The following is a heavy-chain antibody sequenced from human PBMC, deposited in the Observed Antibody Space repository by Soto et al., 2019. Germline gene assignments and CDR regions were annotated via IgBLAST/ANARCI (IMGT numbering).Heavy chain of an antibody. CDR2: IIPILGIA. J-gene: IGHJ6*03. D-gene: IGHD3-10*01. CDR3: SREQNRYYDGSGSYPNYYYYYMDV. CDR1: GGTFSSYT. V-gene: IGHV1-69*08. Sequence: QVQLVQSGAEVKKPGSSVKVSCKASGGTFSSYTISWVRQAPGQGLEWMGRIIPILGIANYAQKFQGRVTITADKSTSTAYMELNSVRTEDTAMYYCSREQNRYYDGSGSYPNYYYYYMDVWGKGTTVTVSS.